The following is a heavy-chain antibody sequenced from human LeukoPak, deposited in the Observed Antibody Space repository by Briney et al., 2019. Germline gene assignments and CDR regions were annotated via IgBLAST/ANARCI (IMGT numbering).Heavy chain of an antibody. J-gene: IGHJ5*02. V-gene: IGHV4-59*01. CDR1: GGSISSYY. D-gene: IGHD6-13*01. CDR2: IYYSGST. Sequence: TSETLSLTCTVSGGSISSYYWSWIRQTPGKGLEWIGYIYYSGSTDYNPSLKSRATISVDTSKNQFSLKLRSMTAADTAVYYCARGGSSWSRSWFDPWGQGTLVTVSS. CDR3: ARGGSSWSRSWFDP.